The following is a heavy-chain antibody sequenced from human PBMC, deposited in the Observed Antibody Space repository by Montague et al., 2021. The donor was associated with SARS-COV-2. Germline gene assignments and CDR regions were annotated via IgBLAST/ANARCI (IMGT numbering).Heavy chain of an antibody. CDR2: IYWDDDK. D-gene: IGHD6-19*01. Sequence: PALVKPTQTLTLTCTFSGFSLSTSEVGVGWIRQPPGKALEWLALIYWDDDKRYSPSLKSRLTITKDTSKNQVVLTMTNMDPVDTATHYCAHRRSGWSSSDWYAWNWGQGTLVTVSS. J-gene: IGHJ4*02. CDR1: GFSLSTSEVG. V-gene: IGHV2-5*02. CDR3: AHRRSGWSSSDWYAWN.